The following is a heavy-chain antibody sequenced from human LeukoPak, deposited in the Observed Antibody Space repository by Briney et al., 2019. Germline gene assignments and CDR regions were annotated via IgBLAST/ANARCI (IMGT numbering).Heavy chain of an antibody. V-gene: IGHV1-18*01. CDR2: ISAYNGNT. Sequence: GASVKVSCKASGYTFTSYGISWVRRAPGQGLGWMGWISAYNGNTNYAQKLQGRVTMTTDTSTSTAYMELRSLRSDDTAVYYCARVAYCTNGVCSIVGATGAFDIWGQGTMVTVSS. CDR1: GYTFTSYG. J-gene: IGHJ3*02. CDR3: ARVAYCTNGVCSIVGATGAFDI. D-gene: IGHD2-8*01.